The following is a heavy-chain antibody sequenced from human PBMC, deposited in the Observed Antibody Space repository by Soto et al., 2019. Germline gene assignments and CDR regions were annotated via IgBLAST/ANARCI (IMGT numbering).Heavy chain of an antibody. CDR1: GCTFSDYY. CDR3: ARDQHDSSGYYYVGRRDVDAFDI. J-gene: IGHJ3*02. V-gene: IGHV3-11*01. Sequence: GGSLRLSCAASGCTFSDYYMSWIRQAPGKGLEWVSYITSSGSTIYYADSVKGRFTISRDNAKNSLYLQMNSLRAEDTAVYYCARDQHDSSGYYYVGRRDVDAFDIWGQGTMVTVSS. CDR2: ITSSGSTI. D-gene: IGHD3-22*01.